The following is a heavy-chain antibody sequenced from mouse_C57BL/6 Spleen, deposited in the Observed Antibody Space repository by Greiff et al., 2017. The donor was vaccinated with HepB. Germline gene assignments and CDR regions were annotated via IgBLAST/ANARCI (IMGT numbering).Heavy chain of an antibody. J-gene: IGHJ2*01. Sequence: EVQRVESGEGLVKPGGSLKLSCAASGFTFSSYAMSWVRQTPEKRLEWVAYISSGGDYIYYADTVKGRFTISRDNARNTLYLQMSSLKSEDTAMYYCTRGDGSSYGDYWGQGTTLTVSS. CDR2: ISSGGDYI. D-gene: IGHD1-1*01. CDR3: TRGDGSSYGDY. CDR1: GFTFSSYA. V-gene: IGHV5-9-1*02.